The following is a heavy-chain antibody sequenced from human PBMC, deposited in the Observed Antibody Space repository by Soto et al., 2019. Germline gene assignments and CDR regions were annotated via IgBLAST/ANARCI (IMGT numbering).Heavy chain of an antibody. D-gene: IGHD3-3*01. CDR1: GGTFNRYA. Sequence: QVQLVQSGAEVKTPGSSVKVSCKASGGTFNRYAISWVRQAPGQGLEWMGGIIPIFGIGNDAQRFQGRVTSTADESTGTAYMELSSLRSEDTGVYYCARSAITLFGVVSIPPHYYSEMDVWGQGTTVTVSS. J-gene: IGHJ6*02. V-gene: IGHV1-69*01. CDR2: IIPIFGIG. CDR3: ARSAITLFGVVSIPPHYYSEMDV.